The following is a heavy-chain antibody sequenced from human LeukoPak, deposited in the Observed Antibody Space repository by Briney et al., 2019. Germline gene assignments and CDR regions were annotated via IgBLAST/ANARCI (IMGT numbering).Heavy chain of an antibody. D-gene: IGHD3-22*01. V-gene: IGHV1-46*01. Sequence: GASVKVSGKASGYTCTSYYMHWVRQAPGQGLEWMGIINPSGGSRSYAQKFQGRVTMTRDMSTSTVYMELSSLRSEDTAVYYCARDPTYYYDSIGYRLGWFDPWGQGTLVTVSS. CDR2: INPSGGSR. J-gene: IGHJ5*02. CDR3: ARDPTYYYDSIGYRLGWFDP. CDR1: GYTCTSYY.